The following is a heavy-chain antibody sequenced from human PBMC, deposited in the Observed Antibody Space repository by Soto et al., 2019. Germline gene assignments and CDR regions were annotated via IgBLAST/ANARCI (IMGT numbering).Heavy chain of an antibody. V-gene: IGHV4-30-4*01. J-gene: IGHJ4*02. CDR2: IYYSGST. D-gene: IGHD3-22*01. CDR1: GGSISSGDYY. CDR3: ARDRTDYYDSSGTTYYFDY. Sequence: SETLSLTCTVSGGSISSGDYYWSWIRQPPGKGLEWIGYIYYSGSTYYNPSLKSRVTISVDTSKNQFSLKLSSVTAADTAVYYCARDRTDYYDSSGTTYYFDYWGRGTLVTVSS.